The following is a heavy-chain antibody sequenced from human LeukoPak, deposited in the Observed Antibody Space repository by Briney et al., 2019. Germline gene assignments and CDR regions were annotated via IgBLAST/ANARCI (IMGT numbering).Heavy chain of an antibody. CDR2: ISPNNGGT. Sequence: ASVKVSCKASGYAFTDYYIHWVRQAPGQGLEWVGRISPNNGGTIYAQNFQGRFTVTRETSISTAYMELSRLRSDDTAMYYCARELYYGSGSSYNHWGQGTLVTVSS. CDR1: GYAFTDYY. CDR3: ARELYYGSGSSYNH. J-gene: IGHJ5*02. D-gene: IGHD3-10*01. V-gene: IGHV1-2*06.